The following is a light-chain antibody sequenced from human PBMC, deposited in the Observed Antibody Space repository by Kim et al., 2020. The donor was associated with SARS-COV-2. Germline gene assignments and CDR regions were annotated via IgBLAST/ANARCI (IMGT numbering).Light chain of an antibody. CDR1: QDINNY. J-gene: IGKJ5*01. CDR2: AAS. V-gene: IGKV1-16*02. CDR3: QQYKSYPIT. Sequence: DIQMTQSPSSLSASVGDRVTLTCRASQDINNYLAWFQHKPGQAPKSLIYAASTLQGGVPSKFSGSGSGTDFTLTISSLQPEDFTTYYCQQYKSYPITFGQGTRLESK.